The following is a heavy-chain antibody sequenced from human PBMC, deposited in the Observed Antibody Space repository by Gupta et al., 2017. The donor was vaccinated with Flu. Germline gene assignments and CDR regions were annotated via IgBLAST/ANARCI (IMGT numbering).Heavy chain of an antibody. D-gene: IGHD2-15*01. CDR1: GYTFTGYY. Sequence: GYTFTGYYIRWVRQAPGQGLEWLGWINPKSGDTYYAPKFEGRVAMTRDTSINTAYMELNRLMFDDTAVYYCARDFVVVVADGDFDVWGQGTQGTVSS. V-gene: IGHV1-2*02. CDR3: ARDFVVVVADGDFDV. CDR2: INPKSGDT. J-gene: IGHJ4*02.